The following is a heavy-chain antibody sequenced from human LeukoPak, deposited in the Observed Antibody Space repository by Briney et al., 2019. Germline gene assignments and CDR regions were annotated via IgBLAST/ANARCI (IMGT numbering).Heavy chain of an antibody. D-gene: IGHD3-22*01. J-gene: IGHJ5*02. CDR1: GGSISSSSYY. Sequence: SETLSLTCTVSGGSISSSSYYWGWIRQPPGKGLEWIGSIYYSGSTYYNPSLKSRVTISVDTSKNQFSLELSSVTAADTAVYYCARHYYDSSPFDPWGQGTLVTVSS. V-gene: IGHV4-39*01. CDR3: ARHYYDSSPFDP. CDR2: IYYSGST.